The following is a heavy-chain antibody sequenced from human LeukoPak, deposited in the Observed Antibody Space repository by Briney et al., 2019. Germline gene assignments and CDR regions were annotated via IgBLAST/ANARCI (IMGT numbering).Heavy chain of an antibody. CDR2: ISSGNTI. Sequence: GGSLILSCAASGFTFRDYYMSWFRQAPGKGLEWISYISSGNTIFYADSVKGRFTISRDNAKSSLYLQMDSLRVEDTAVYYCARVSPFYYGSGTYYVPYWGQGTLVAVSS. J-gene: IGHJ4*02. D-gene: IGHD3-10*01. V-gene: IGHV3-11*01. CDR3: ARVSPFYYGSGTYYVPY. CDR1: GFTFRDYY.